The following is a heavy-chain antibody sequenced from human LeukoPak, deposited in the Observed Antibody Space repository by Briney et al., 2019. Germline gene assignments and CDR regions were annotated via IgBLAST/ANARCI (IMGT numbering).Heavy chain of an antibody. Sequence: GGSLRLSCAASGFTFNSYWMSWVRQAPGKGLEWVANIKQDGSEKFYVDSVRGRFTISRDNAKNALYLQMNSLRAEDTAIYYCARGQGWLVDYWGQGTLVTVSS. CDR2: IKQDGSEK. CDR3: ARGQGWLVDY. J-gene: IGHJ4*02. D-gene: IGHD6-19*01. V-gene: IGHV3-7*05. CDR1: GFTFNSYW.